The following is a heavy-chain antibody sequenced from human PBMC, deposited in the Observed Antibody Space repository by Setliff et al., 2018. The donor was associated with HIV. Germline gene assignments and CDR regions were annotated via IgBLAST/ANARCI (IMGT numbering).Heavy chain of an antibody. V-gene: IGHV1-69*13. CDR1: GGTFSSYA. CDR2: IIPIFGTT. D-gene: IGHD1-1*01. J-gene: IGHJ6*02. CDR3: ARGYDYLYYGMDV. Sequence: VASVKVSCKASGGTFSSYAISWVRQAPGQGLEWMGGIIPIFGTTNYAQKFQGRVTITEDESTNTAHMELNSLRSEDTAVYYCARGYDYLYYGMDVWGQGTTVTVSS.